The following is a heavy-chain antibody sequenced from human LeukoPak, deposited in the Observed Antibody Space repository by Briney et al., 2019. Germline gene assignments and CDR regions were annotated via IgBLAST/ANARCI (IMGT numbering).Heavy chain of an antibody. Sequence: ASVKVSCKASGYTFTSYDISWVRQATGQGLEWMGWMNPNSGNTGYAQKFQGRVTMTRNTSISTAYMELSSLRSEDTAVYYCARSIAAAGTGWFDPWGQGTLVTVSS. CDR1: GYTFTSYD. D-gene: IGHD6-13*01. CDR3: ARSIAAAGTGWFDP. V-gene: IGHV1-8*01. CDR2: MNPNSGNT. J-gene: IGHJ5*02.